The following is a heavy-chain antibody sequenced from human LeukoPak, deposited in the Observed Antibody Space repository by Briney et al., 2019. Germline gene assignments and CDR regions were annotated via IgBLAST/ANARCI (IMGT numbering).Heavy chain of an antibody. CDR2: IWYDESNK. Sequence: PGRSLRLSCAASGFTFSSYGMHWVRQAPGKGLEWVAVIWYDESNKYYADSVKGRFTISRDNSKNTLYLQMSSLRAEDTAVYYCARGYYYGSGTKLDYWGQGTLVTVSS. D-gene: IGHD3-10*01. J-gene: IGHJ4*02. CDR1: GFTFSSYG. V-gene: IGHV3-33*01. CDR3: ARGYYYGSGTKLDY.